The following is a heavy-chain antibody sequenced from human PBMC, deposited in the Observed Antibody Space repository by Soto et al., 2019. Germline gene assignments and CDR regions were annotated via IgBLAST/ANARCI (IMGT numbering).Heavy chain of an antibody. V-gene: IGHV4-39*01. J-gene: IGHJ4*02. Sequence: QLQLQESGPGLVKPSETLFLTCNVSGGSISSISDYWGWIRQPPGKGRAWIGRMYYSGSAYYNPSLERRATISVDTSKIQCSLKLASVTAADTAVYYCARHAQETGYCRAVICSRFDYWGQGTQVTVSS. D-gene: IGHD2-15*01. CDR3: ARHAQETGYCRAVICSRFDY. CDR2: MYYSGSA. CDR1: GGSISSISDY.